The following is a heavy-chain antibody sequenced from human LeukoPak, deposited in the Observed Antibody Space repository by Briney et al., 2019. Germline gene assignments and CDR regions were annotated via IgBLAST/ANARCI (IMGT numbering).Heavy chain of an antibody. J-gene: IGHJ6*03. Sequence: SETLSLTCAVSGGSISSGGYSLSWIRQPPGKGLEWIGYIYHSGSTYYNPSLKSRVTISVDRSKNQFSLRLTSVTAADTAVYYCARDGDIVVVPAARYYYYYYMDVWGKGTTVTVSS. CDR3: ARDGDIVVVPAARYYYYYYMDV. D-gene: IGHD2-2*01. V-gene: IGHV4-30-2*01. CDR2: IYHSGST. CDR1: GGSISSGGYS.